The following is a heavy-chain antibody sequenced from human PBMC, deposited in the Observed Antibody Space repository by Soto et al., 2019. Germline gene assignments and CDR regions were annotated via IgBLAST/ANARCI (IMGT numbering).Heavy chain of an antibody. Sequence: QMHLVQSGPEVRKPGSSVKVSCKASGGTFGDYGIDWVRQAPGHGLEWMGGILPVFRTPRNARKFEGRVSLTVDEVTHTAFMELNSLRPEDTATYYCARDDGAGGMDVWGQGTTVIVSS. V-gene: IGHV1-69*01. J-gene: IGHJ6*02. CDR2: ILPVFRTP. CDR1: GGTFGDYG. D-gene: IGHD3-16*01. CDR3: ARDDGAGGMDV.